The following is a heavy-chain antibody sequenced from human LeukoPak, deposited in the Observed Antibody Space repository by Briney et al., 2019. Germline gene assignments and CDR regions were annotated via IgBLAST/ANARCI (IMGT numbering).Heavy chain of an antibody. CDR2: ITNSGGNT. CDR3: AKAGDIGGWGSYTDH. Sequence: PGGSLRLSCAASGFTFSSYAMSWVRQAPGKGLEWVSAITNSGGNTYYADSVKGRFTISRDNAKNTLYLQMNSLRAEDTAVYYCAKAGDIGGWGSYTDHWGQGTLVTVSS. D-gene: IGHD3-16*01. V-gene: IGHV3-23*01. J-gene: IGHJ5*02. CDR1: GFTFSSYA.